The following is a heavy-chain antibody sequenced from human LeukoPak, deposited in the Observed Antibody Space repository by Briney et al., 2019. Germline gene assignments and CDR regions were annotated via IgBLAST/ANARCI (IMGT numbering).Heavy chain of an antibody. J-gene: IGHJ6*02. CDR2: IYSGGST. CDR3: ARGGTVTTSGYYYHYYGMDV. D-gene: IGHD4-17*01. CDR1: GFTVSSNY. Sequence: GGSLRLSCAASGFTVSSNYMSWVRQAPGKGLEWVSVIYSGGSTYYADSVKGRFTISRHNSKNTLYLQMNSLRAEDTAVYYCARGGTVTTSGYYYHYYGMDVWGQGTTVTVSS. V-gene: IGHV3-53*04.